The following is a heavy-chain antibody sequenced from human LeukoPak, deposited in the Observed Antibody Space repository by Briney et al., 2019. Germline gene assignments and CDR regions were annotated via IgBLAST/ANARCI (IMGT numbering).Heavy chain of an antibody. Sequence: GGSLRLSCVASGFTFSSYWMSWVRQAPGKGLEWVSLIYSGGSTYYADSVRGRFTISRDNSKNTLCLQMNSLRAEDTAVYYCATTRYDAFDIWGQGTMVTVSS. CDR2: IYSGGST. CDR3: ATTRYDAFDI. V-gene: IGHV3-53*01. J-gene: IGHJ3*02. CDR1: GFTFSSYW. D-gene: IGHD4-17*01.